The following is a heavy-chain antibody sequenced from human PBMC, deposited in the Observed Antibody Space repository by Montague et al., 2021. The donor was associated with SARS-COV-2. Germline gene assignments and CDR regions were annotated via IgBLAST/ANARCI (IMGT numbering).Heavy chain of an antibody. CDR1: GGSISSYY. D-gene: IGHD2-15*01. CDR2: IYYSGST. V-gene: IGHV4-59*01. Sequence: SETLSLTCTVSGGSISSYYWNWIRQSPGKGLEWIGYIYYSGSTKYNPSFKSRVTMLVDTSKRQMSLRLNSVTAADTAVYYCAGDRSRFWRFDLWGRGTLVTVSS. CDR3: AGDRSRFWRFDL. J-gene: IGHJ2*01.